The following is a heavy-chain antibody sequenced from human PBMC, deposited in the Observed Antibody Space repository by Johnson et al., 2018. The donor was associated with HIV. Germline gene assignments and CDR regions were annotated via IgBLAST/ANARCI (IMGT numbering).Heavy chain of an antibody. CDR1: GFTFSSYA. D-gene: IGHD3-16*01. J-gene: IGHJ3*02. V-gene: IGHV3-30*04. CDR3: ARGSRYTHDNDDVYLLHAFDI. CDR2: ISYDGSEK. Sequence: QMQLVESGGGVVQPGRSLRLSCAASGFTFSSYAMHWVRQAPGKGLEWVAVISYDGSEKYYADSVKGRFTISRDSSKNTLYLQVNSLRAEDTAGYYCARGSRYTHDNDDVYLLHAFDIWGQGTVVTVSS.